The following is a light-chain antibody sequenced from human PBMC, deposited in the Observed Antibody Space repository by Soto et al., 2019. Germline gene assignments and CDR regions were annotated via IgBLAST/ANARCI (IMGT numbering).Light chain of an antibody. CDR1: SSDIGSYKY. Sequence: QSALTQPASVSGSPGQLITISCTGTSSDIGSYKYVAWYQQFPGKTPKLIIYEVRNRPSGVSFRFSGSKSGNTASLTISGLQAEDEADYFCCSYAGRSTYVFGTGTKVTVL. CDR2: EVR. CDR3: CSYAGRSTYV. J-gene: IGLJ1*01. V-gene: IGLV2-23*02.